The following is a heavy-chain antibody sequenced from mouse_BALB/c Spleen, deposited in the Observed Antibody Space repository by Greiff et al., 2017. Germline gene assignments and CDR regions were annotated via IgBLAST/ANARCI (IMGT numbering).Heavy chain of an antibody. J-gene: IGHJ3*01. D-gene: IGHD2-3*01. CDR3: ARDDGYYSWFAY. CDR1: GFTFSSYT. Sequence: EVKLVESGGGLVQPGGSLKLSCAASGFTFSSYTMSWVRQTPEKRLEWVAYISNGGGSTYYPDTVKGRFTISRDNAKNTLYLQMSSLKSEDTAMYYCARDDGYYSWFAYWGQGTLVTVSA. CDR2: ISNGGGST. V-gene: IGHV5-12-2*01.